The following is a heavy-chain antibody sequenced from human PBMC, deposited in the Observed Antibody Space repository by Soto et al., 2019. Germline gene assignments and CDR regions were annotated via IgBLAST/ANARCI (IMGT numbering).Heavy chain of an antibody. CDR3: ANDVGNGCNVVGGYYYYGRDF. CDR1: GFTFSSYD. D-gene: IGHD2-15*01. CDR2: ISYDGSNK. Sequence: QVQLVESGGGVVQPGRSLRLSCAASGFTFSSYDMHWVRQAPGKGLEWVAVISYDGSNKYYADSVKGRCTISRVSSKNTSNLPMDGLRAEDTAVYDCANDVGNGCNVVGGYYYYGRDFWGQGTTVIFSS. V-gene: IGHV3-30*18. J-gene: IGHJ6*02.